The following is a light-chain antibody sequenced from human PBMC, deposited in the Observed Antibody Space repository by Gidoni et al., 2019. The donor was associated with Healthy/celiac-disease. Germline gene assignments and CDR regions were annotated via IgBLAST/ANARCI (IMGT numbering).Light chain of an antibody. Sequence: DIQMNQSPSTLSASVGDRVTITCRASQSISSRLAWYQQKPGKAPKLLIYDASSLESGVPSRFSGSGSGTEFTLTISSLQPGDFATYYCQQYNSSWTFGQGTKVEIK. CDR2: DAS. J-gene: IGKJ1*01. V-gene: IGKV1-5*01. CDR1: QSISSR. CDR3: QQYNSSWT.